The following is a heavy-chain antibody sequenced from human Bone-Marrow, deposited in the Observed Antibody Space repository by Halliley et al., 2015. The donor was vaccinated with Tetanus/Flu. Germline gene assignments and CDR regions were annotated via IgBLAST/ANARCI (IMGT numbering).Heavy chain of an antibody. CDR2: IYPRDSDT. V-gene: IGHV5-51*01. CDR3: VRLLRESSGWYLSVDY. Sequence: PGKGLEWMGIIYPRDSDTKYSPSFKGQVPIPADESIKTVYLQWSSLRASDAAMYFCVRLLRESSGWYLSVDYWGQGTLVTLSS. D-gene: IGHD6-19*01. J-gene: IGHJ4*02.